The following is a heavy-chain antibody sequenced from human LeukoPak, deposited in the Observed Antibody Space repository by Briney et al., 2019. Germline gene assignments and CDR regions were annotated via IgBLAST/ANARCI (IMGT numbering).Heavy chain of an antibody. CDR1: GYTFTGYY. J-gene: IGHJ3*02. CDR2: INPNSGGT. V-gene: IGHV1-2*02. D-gene: IGHD2-2*01. Sequence: GASVKVSCKASGYTFTGYYMHWVRQAPGQGLEWMGWINPNSGGTNYAQKFQGRVTMTRDTSISTAYMELSRLRSDDTAVYYCASTGGYCSSTSCSAFDIWGQGTMVTVSS. CDR3: ASTGGYCSSTSCSAFDI.